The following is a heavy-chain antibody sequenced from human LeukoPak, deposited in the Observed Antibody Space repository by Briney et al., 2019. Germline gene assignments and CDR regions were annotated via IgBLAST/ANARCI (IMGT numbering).Heavy chain of an antibody. CDR2: IWYGGSNK. CDR3: ARGYGDRLDCFDP. V-gene: IGHV3-33*01. CDR1: GFTFSSYG. D-gene: IGHD4-17*01. Sequence: GGSLRLSCAASGFTFSSYGMHWVRQAPGKGLEWVAVIWYGGSNKYYADSVEGRFTISRDDSKNTLYLQMNSLRAEDTAVYYCARGYGDRLDCFDPWGQGTLVTVSS. J-gene: IGHJ5*02.